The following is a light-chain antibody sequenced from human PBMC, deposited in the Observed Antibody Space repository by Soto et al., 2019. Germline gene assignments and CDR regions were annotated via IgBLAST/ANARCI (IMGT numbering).Light chain of an antibody. J-gene: IGKJ4*01. CDR1: QSISSY. CDR3: QQYYSYPLT. Sequence: IQLTQSPSSLSASVGDRVTITCRASQSISSYLNWYQQKPGKAPKLLIYAASTLQSGVPSRFSGSGSGTDFTLTISCLQSEDFATYYCQQYYSYPLTFGGGTKVDIK. CDR2: AAS. V-gene: IGKV1-39*01.